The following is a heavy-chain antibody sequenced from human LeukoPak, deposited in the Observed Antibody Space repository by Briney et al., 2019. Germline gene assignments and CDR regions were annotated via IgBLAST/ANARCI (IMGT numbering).Heavy chain of an antibody. Sequence: GGSLRLSCAASGFTFGSYSMNWVRQAPGKGLEWVSYITSGSSTIYYADSVKGRFTISRDNAKNSLYLQMNSLRADDTAVYYCARDRGDYDSSGYYFDYWGQGTLVTVSS. J-gene: IGHJ4*02. CDR3: ARDRGDYDSSGYYFDY. V-gene: IGHV3-48*01. D-gene: IGHD3-22*01. CDR2: ITSGSSTI. CDR1: GFTFGSYS.